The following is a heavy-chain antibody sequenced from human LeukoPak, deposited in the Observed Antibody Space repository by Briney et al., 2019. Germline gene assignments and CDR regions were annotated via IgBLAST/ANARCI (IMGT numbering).Heavy chain of an antibody. CDR2: INNSSRTI. J-gene: IGHJ6*02. V-gene: IGHV3-48*04. CDR1: GFTFSSYS. Sequence: PGGSLRLSCAASGFTFSSYSMNWVRQAPGKGLEWVSYINNSSRTIYYADSVKGRFTISRDNAKNSLYLQMNSLRAEDTAVYYCTRDLMDYDVSTGLHHYYMDVWGQGTTVTVSS. D-gene: IGHD3-9*01. CDR3: TRDLMDYDVSTGLHHYYMDV.